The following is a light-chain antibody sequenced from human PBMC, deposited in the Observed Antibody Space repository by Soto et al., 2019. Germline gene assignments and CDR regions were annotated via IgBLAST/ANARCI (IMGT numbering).Light chain of an antibody. V-gene: IGKV3D-15*01. CDR3: QHYDNWT. Sequence: DIVMTQSPGTLSLSPGERATLSCRASQSISSNYLAWYQQKPGQAPRLLIYGASTRATGIPARFSGSGSGTEFTLTISSLQSEDFAVYYCQHYDNWTFGQGTKVDIK. CDR2: GAS. J-gene: IGKJ1*01. CDR1: QSISSN.